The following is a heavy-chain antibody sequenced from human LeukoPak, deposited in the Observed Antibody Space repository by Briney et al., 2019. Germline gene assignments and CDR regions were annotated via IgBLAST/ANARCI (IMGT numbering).Heavy chain of an antibody. D-gene: IGHD1-1*01. CDR1: GGSISSGDYY. Sequence: PSQTLSLTCTVSGGSISSGDYYWSWIRQPPGKGLEWIGYIYYSGSTYYNPSLKSRVTISVDTSKNQFPLKLSSVTAADTAVYYCARGNKVERPGYYYGMDVWGQGTTVTVSS. CDR3: ARGNKVERPGYYYGMDV. V-gene: IGHV4-30-4*01. CDR2: IYYSGST. J-gene: IGHJ6*02.